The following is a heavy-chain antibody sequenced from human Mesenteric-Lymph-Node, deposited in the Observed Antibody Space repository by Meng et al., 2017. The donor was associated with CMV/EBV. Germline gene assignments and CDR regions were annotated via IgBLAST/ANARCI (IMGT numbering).Heavy chain of an antibody. CDR3: ASSVAAAGDY. V-gene: IGHV1-8*02. Sequence: ASVKVSCKASGYMFSNYYVHWVRQAPGQGLEWMGWMNPNSGNTGYAQKFQGRVTMTRNTSISTAYMELSSLRSEDTAVYYCASSVAAAGDYWGQGTLVTVSS. J-gene: IGHJ4*02. CDR2: MNPNSGNT. D-gene: IGHD6-13*01. CDR1: GYMFSNYY.